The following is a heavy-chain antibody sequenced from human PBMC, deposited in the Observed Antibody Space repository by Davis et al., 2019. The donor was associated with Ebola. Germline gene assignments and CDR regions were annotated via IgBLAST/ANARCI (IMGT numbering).Heavy chain of an antibody. Sequence: MPSETLSLTCTVSGGSISSGGYSWSWIRQPPGKGLEWIGYIYYSGSTYYNPSLKSRVTISVDTSKNQFSLKLSSVTAADTAIYYCVRGRTWGIPDYWGQGTLVTVSS. CDR1: GGSISSGGYS. CDR2: IYYSGST. J-gene: IGHJ4*02. D-gene: IGHD7-27*01. CDR3: VRGRTWGIPDY. V-gene: IGHV4-30-4*07.